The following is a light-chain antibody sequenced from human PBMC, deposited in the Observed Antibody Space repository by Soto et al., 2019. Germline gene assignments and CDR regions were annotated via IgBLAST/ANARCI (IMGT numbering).Light chain of an antibody. CDR1: QSISSW. Sequence: DIQITQSPSTLSASVGDRVTITCRASQSISSWLAWYQQKPGKAPKLLIYDASNLESGVPSRFSGSGSGTDFTLTISHLQPDDSATYYCQQYENYWTFGQGTKVDIK. CDR3: QQYENYWT. J-gene: IGKJ1*01. CDR2: DAS. V-gene: IGKV1-5*01.